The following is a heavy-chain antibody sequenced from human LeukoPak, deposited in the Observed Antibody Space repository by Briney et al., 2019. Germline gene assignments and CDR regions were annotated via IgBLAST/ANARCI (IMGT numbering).Heavy chain of an antibody. V-gene: IGHV4-39*01. CDR2: IYYSGST. J-gene: IGHJ5*02. Sequence: SETLSLTCAVYGGSFSSSSYYWGWIRQPPGKGLEWIGSIYYSGSTYYNPSLKSRATISVDTSKNQFSLKLSSVTAADTAVYYCARHSRGPPNWFDPWGQGTLVTVSS. CDR1: GGSFSSSSYY. CDR3: ARHSRGPPNWFDP.